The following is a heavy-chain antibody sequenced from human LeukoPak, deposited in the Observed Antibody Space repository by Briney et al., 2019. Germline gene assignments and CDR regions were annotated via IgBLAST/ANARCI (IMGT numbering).Heavy chain of an antibody. Sequence: GGSLRLSCAASGFTFSDYYMSWIRQAPGKGLEGVSYISSSGSTIYYADSVKGRFTISRDNAKNSLYLQMNSLRAENTAVYYCARDTYNWNYYYYGMDVWGQGTTVTVSS. CDR1: GFTFSDYY. V-gene: IGHV3-11*01. J-gene: IGHJ6*02. CDR2: ISSSGSTI. D-gene: IGHD1-20*01. CDR3: ARDTYNWNYYYYGMDV.